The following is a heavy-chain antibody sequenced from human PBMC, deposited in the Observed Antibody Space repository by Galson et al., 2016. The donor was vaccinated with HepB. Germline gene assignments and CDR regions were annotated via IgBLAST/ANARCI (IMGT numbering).Heavy chain of an antibody. V-gene: IGHV3-30*18. Sequence: SLRLSCAASGFTFSSYGMHWVRQAPGKGLEWVAVISYDGSNKYYADSVKGRFTISRDNSKNTLYLQMNSLRAEDTDVYYCAKGSSVWVINSGGFDYWGQGTLVTVSS. CDR2: ISYDGSNK. CDR1: GFTFSSYG. CDR3: AKGSSVWVINSGGFDY. D-gene: IGHD3-22*01. J-gene: IGHJ4*02.